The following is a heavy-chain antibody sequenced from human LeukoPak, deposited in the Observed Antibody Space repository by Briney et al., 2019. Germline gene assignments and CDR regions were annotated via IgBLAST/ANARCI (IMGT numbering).Heavy chain of an antibody. Sequence: GGSLRLSYAASGFTFSNYWLHWVRQAPGKGLVWVSRISPDGSSTTYADSVKGRFTISRDNAKNTLYLQMNSLRAEDTAVYFCARARSTTETNWVDPWGLGTLVTVSS. CDR3: ARARSTTETNWVDP. CDR1: GFTFSNYW. J-gene: IGHJ5*02. D-gene: IGHD1-1*01. CDR2: ISPDGSST. V-gene: IGHV3-74*01.